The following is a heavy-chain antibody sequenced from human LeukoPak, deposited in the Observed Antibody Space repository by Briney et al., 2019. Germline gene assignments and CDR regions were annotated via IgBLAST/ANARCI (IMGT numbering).Heavy chain of an antibody. V-gene: IGHV4-39*01. CDR1: GGSISSSSYY. Sequence: PSETLSLTCTVSGGSISSSSYYWGWIRQPPGKGLEWIGGIYYSGSTYYNPSLKSRVTISVDTSKNQFSLKLSSVTAVDTAVYYCASLTYYDFWSGYYVFDYWGQGTLVTVSS. CDR2: IYYSGST. J-gene: IGHJ4*02. D-gene: IGHD3-3*01. CDR3: ASLTYYDFWSGYYVFDY.